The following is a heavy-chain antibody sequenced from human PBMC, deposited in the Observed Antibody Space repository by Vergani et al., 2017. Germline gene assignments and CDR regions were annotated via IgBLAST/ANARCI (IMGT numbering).Heavy chain of an antibody. D-gene: IGHD3-22*01. V-gene: IGHV3-23*01. CDR1: GFTFSSYA. J-gene: IGHJ3*02. Sequence: EVQLLESGGGLVQPGGSLRLSCAASGFTFSSYAMSWVRQAPGKGLEWVSAISGSGGSTDYADSVKGRFTISRDNSKNTLYLQMNSLRAEDTAVYYCAKAGDSSGYYYPDAFDIWGQGTMVTVSS. CDR3: AKAGDSSGYYYPDAFDI. CDR2: ISGSGGST.